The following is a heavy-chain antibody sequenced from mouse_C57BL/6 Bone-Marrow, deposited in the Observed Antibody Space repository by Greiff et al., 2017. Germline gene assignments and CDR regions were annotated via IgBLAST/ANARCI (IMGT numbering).Heavy chain of an antibody. D-gene: IGHD1-1*01. Sequence: VQLQESGPELVKPGASVKLSCKASGYTFTCYDINWVKQRPGQGLEWIGWIYPRDGSTTYNEKFKGKATLTVDTSSSTAYMELHSLPSEDSAVYFCARLEFDGSSGDWYFDVWGTGTTVTVSS. V-gene: IGHV1-85*01. J-gene: IGHJ1*03. CDR3: ARLEFDGSSGDWYFDV. CDR1: GYTFTCYD. CDR2: IYPRDGST.